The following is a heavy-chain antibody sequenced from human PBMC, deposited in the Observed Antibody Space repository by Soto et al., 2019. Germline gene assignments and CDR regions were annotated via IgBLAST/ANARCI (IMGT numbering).Heavy chain of an antibody. CDR1: GYSFTSYW. Sequence: PGGSLKISCKGSGYSFTSYWIGWVRQMPGKGLEWMGIIYPGDSDTRYSPSFQGQVTISADKSISTAYLQWSSLKASDTAMYYCARRVAVAYNWLDPWGQGTLVTVSS. CDR3: ARRVAVAYNWLDP. CDR2: IYPGDSDT. D-gene: IGHD6-19*01. J-gene: IGHJ5*02. V-gene: IGHV5-51*01.